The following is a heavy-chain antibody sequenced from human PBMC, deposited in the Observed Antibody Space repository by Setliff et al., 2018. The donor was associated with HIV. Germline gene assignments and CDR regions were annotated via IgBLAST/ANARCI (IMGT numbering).Heavy chain of an antibody. CDR3: ARDNVETGGSGYAFDY. CDR2: ITQSGST. D-gene: IGHD3-22*01. J-gene: IGHJ4*01. Sequence: SETLSLTCTVSGGSISSVNYYWSWIRQHPGKGLEWIGYITQSGSTYYNPSLKSRATLSLGTSKNQFSLRLSSVTAADTAVYYCARDNVETGGSGYAFDYWGQEPWSPSPQ. V-gene: IGHV4-31*03. CDR1: GGSISSVNYY.